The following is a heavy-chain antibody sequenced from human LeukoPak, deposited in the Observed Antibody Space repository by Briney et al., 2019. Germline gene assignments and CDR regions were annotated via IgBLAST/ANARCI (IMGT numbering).Heavy chain of an antibody. CDR1: GYTFTGYY. CDR3: ARGYYYDSSGYLPLDY. J-gene: IGHJ4*02. V-gene: IGHV1-69*13. D-gene: IGHD3-22*01. CDR2: IIPIFGTA. Sequence: SVKVSCKASGYTFTGYYMHWVRQAPGQGLEWMGGIIPIFGTANYAQKFQGRVTITADESTSTAYMELSSLRSEDTAVYYCARGYYYDSSGYLPLDYWGQGTLVTVSS.